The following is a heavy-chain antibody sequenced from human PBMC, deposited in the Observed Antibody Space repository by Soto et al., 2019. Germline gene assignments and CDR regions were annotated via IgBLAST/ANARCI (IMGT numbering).Heavy chain of an antibody. J-gene: IGHJ5*02. Sequence: QVQLVESGGGVVQPGRSLRLSCAASGFTFSSYAMHWVRQAPGKGLEWVAVISYDGSNKYYADSVKGRFTISRDNSKNTLDLQMNSLRAEDTAVYYCARDGVISMLWQGWFDPWGQGTLVTVSS. V-gene: IGHV3-30-3*01. CDR3: ARDGVISMLWQGWFDP. CDR2: ISYDGSNK. D-gene: IGHD3-10*01. CDR1: GFTFSSYA.